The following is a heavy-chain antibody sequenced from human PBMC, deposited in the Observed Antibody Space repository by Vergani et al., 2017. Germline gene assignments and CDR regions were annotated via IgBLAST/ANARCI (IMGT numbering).Heavy chain of an antibody. CDR3: ARARWDTVTASYYFDY. CDR1: GFTVSSNY. D-gene: IGHD4-17*01. Sequence: EVQLVESGGGLVQPGGSLRLSCAASGFTVSSNYMSWVRQAPGKGLEWVSVIYSGGGTYYADSVKGRFTIARDNSKNTLYLQMNSLRAEDTAVYYWARARWDTVTASYYFDYWGEGTLVTVSS. J-gene: IGHJ4*02. V-gene: IGHV3-66*01. CDR2: IYSGGGT.